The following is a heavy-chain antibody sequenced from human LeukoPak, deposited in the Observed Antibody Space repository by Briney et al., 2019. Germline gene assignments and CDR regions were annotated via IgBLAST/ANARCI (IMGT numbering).Heavy chain of an antibody. D-gene: IGHD3-10*01. Sequence: PGRSLRLSCAASGFTFDDYDMSWARPAQRKGLGWVGGINWYGVSTGYADSVKGRSTISRDNAKNSLYLQMNSLRAEDPALYYCARRDYYGSGSPDYWGQGTLVTVSS. V-gene: IGHV3-20*04. CDR1: GFTFDDYD. CDR3: ARRDYYGSGSPDY. J-gene: IGHJ4*02. CDR2: INWYGVST.